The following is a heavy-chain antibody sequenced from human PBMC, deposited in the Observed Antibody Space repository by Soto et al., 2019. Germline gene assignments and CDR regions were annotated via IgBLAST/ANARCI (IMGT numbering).Heavy chain of an antibody. CDR3: ARVYHLSTYYYDSSGSYTWDAFDI. Sequence: SETLSLTCTVSGGSISNYYWTWIRQPPGKGLEWIGYIYHSGSTYYNPSLKSRVTISVDRSKNQFSLKLSSVTAADTAVYYCARVYHLSTYYYDSSGSYTWDAFDIWGQGTMVTVSS. CDR2: IYHSGST. J-gene: IGHJ3*02. CDR1: GGSISNYY. V-gene: IGHV4-59*12. D-gene: IGHD3-22*01.